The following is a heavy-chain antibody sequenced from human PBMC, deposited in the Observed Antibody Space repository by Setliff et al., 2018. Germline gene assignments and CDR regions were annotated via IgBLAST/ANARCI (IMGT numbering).Heavy chain of an antibody. V-gene: IGHV1-69*13. J-gene: IGHJ4*02. Sequence: ASVKVSCKAFGGTFSSYAISWVRQAPGQGLEWMGGIIPIFGTANYAQKFQGRVTITADESTSTAYMELSSLRSEDTAVYYCARVQQLGTFDYWGQGTLVTVSS. CDR1: GGTFSSYA. CDR2: IIPIFGTA. CDR3: ARVQQLGTFDY. D-gene: IGHD6-13*01.